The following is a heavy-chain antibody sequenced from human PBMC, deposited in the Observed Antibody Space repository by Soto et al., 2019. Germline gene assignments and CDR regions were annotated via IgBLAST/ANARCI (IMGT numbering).Heavy chain of an antibody. CDR3: AKGSHYDILTAYHAFDY. CDR1: GGSFSGYY. CDR2: INHSGST. V-gene: IGHV4-34*01. D-gene: IGHD3-9*01. J-gene: IGHJ4*02. Sequence: SETLSLTCAVYGGSFSGYYWTWIRQPPGTGLEWIGEINHSGSTNYNPSLKSRVTISVDTSKNTLYLQMNSLRAEDTALYYCAKGSHYDILTAYHAFDYWGPGTLVTVSS.